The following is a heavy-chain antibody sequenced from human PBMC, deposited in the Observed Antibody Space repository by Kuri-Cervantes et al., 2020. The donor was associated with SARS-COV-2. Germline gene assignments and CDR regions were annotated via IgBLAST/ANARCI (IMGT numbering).Heavy chain of an antibody. D-gene: IGHD6-19*01. CDR3: ARGDSSGWPIEDWFDP. CDR1: GGSISSYY. Sequence: SETLSLTCTVSGGSISSYYWSWIRQPAGKGLEWIGRIYTSGSTNYNPSLKSRVTMSVDTSKNQFSLKLSSVTAADTAVYYCARGDSSGWPIEDWFDPWGRGTLVTVSS. J-gene: IGHJ5*02. CDR2: IYTSGST. V-gene: IGHV4-4*07.